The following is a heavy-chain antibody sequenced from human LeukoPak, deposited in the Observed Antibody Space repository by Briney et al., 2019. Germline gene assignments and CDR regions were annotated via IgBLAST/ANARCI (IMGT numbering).Heavy chain of an antibody. Sequence: SVKVSCKASGGTFSSYAISWVRQAPGQGLEWMGRIIPIFGTANYAQKFQGRVTITADKSTSTAYMELSGLRSEDTAVYYCAYSGSYWAPPYWGQGTLVTVSS. CDR3: AYSGSYWAPPY. V-gene: IGHV1-69*06. D-gene: IGHD1-26*01. CDR1: GGTFSSYA. J-gene: IGHJ4*02. CDR2: IIPIFGTA.